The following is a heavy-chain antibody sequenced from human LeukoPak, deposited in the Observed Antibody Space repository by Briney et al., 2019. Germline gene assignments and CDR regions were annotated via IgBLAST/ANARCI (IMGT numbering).Heavy chain of an antibody. CDR3: ARQTGSGLFILP. D-gene: IGHD3/OR15-3a*01. V-gene: IGHV4-39*01. CDR1: GVSVSSSNSY. J-gene: IGHJ4*02. CDR2: IYYSGNT. Sequence: SETLSLTCTVSGVSVSSSNSYWGWIRQPPGKGLEWIGSIYYSGNTYYNASLKSQVSISIDTSKNRFSLKLTSVTAADTAVYYCARQTGSGLFILPGGQGTLVTVSS.